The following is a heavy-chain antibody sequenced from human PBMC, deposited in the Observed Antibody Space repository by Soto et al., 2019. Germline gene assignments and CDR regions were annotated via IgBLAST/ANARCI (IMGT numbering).Heavy chain of an antibody. V-gene: IGHV3-11*01. CDR2: ISSSGSTI. D-gene: IGHD3-10*01. CDR1: GFTFSDYY. CDR3: ARGPTREISGITMVPYYYYMDV. Sequence: GGSLRLSCAASGFTFSDYYMSWIRQAPGKGLEWVSYISSSGSTIYYADSVKGRFTISRDNAKNSLYLQMNSLRAEDTAVYYCARGPTREISGITMVPYYYYMDVWGKGTTVTVSS. J-gene: IGHJ6*03.